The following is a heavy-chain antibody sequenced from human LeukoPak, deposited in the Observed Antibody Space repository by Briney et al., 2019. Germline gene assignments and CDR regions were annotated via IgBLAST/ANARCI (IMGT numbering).Heavy chain of an antibody. D-gene: IGHD1-26*01. CDR3: ARRATTREFDF. V-gene: IGHV3-23*01. Sequence: PGGSLRLSCAASGFTFSDYYMSWIRQAPGKGLEWVSAISAGGGLTNYADSVRGRFTISRDNSKNTVYLYMNSLRADDTAVYYCARRATTREFDFWGQGTLVTVSS. J-gene: IGHJ4*02. CDR1: GFTFSDYY. CDR2: ISAGGGLT.